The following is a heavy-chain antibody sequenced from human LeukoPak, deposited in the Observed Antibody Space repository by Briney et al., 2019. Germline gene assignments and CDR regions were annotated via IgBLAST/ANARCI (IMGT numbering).Heavy chain of an antibody. V-gene: IGHV3-53*01. J-gene: IGHJ4*02. CDR3: AKSGHQEYSSSWYYFHY. D-gene: IGHD6-13*01. Sequence: GGSLRLSCAASGFTVSSNYMSWVRQAPGKGLEWVSVLYAGGESYYADSVLGRFTISRDNSNNTVFLEMNSLRAEDTAVYYCAKSGHQEYSSSWYYFHYWGQGTLVTVSS. CDR1: GFTVSSNY. CDR2: LYAGGES.